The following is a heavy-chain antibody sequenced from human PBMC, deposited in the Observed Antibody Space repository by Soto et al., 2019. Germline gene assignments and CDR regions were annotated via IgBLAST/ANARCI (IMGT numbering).Heavy chain of an antibody. Sequence: PGGSLRLSCAASGFTFSSYAMSWVRQAPGKGLEWVSGISGGGGSTYYADSVKGRFTISRDASKNSLYLQMNSRRAEGTAIFYCARDPFGYYVNYFDNWGQGTLVTVSS. D-gene: IGHD1-26*01. CDR2: ISGGGGST. J-gene: IGHJ4*02. V-gene: IGHV3-23*01. CDR3: ARDPFGYYVNYFDN. CDR1: GFTFSSYA.